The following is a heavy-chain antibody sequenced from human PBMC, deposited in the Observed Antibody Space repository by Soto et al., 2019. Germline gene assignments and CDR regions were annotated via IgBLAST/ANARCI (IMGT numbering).Heavy chain of an antibody. D-gene: IGHD2-2*01. J-gene: IGHJ4*02. Sequence: SETPSPTRPVSGGSISSYYWGWIPQPPGKGLEWIGYIYYSGSTNYNPSLKSRVTISVDTSKNQFSLKLSSVTAADTAVYYRAGHCSSTSCYAFDYWGQGTLVTISS. CDR2: IYYSGST. CDR1: GGSISSYY. CDR3: AGHCSSTSCYAFDY. V-gene: IGHV4-59*08.